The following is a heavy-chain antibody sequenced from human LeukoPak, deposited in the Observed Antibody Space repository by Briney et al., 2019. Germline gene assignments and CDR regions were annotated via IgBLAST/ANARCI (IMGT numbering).Heavy chain of an antibody. Sequence: GGSLRLSCAASGFTFSRYGMSWVRQAPGKGLEWVSAISGSGGSTYYADSVKGRFTISRDNAKNSLYLQMNSLRAEDTAVYYCARTGSSWSDHFDYWGQGTLVTVSS. CDR1: GFTFSRYG. V-gene: IGHV3-23*01. D-gene: IGHD6-13*01. CDR2: ISGSGGST. J-gene: IGHJ4*02. CDR3: ARTGSSWSDHFDY.